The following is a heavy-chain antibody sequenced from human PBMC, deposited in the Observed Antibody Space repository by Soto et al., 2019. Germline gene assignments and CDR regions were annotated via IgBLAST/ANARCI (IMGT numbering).Heavy chain of an antibody. CDR2: MNPNSGNT. CDR3: ARGSEIFGVVYYYYGMDV. Sequence: ASVKVSCKASGYTFTSYDINWVRQATGQGLEWMGWMNPNSGNTCYAQKFQGRVTMTRNTSISTAYMELSSLRSEDTAVYYCARGSEIFGVVYYYYGMDVWGQGTTVTVSS. J-gene: IGHJ6*02. D-gene: IGHD3-3*01. V-gene: IGHV1-8*01. CDR1: GYTFTSYD.